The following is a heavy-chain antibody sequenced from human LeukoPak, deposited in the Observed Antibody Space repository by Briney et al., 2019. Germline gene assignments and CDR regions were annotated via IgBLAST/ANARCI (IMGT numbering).Heavy chain of an antibody. CDR2: IYYSGSA. CDR3: ARAPSWIQPTDY. J-gene: IGHJ4*02. CDR1: GGSISSSSYY. V-gene: IGHV4-39*07. D-gene: IGHD5-18*01. Sequence: PSETLSLTCTVSGGSISSSSYYWGWIRQPPGKGLEWIGSIYYSGSAYYNPSLKSRVTISVDTSKNQFSLKLSSVTAADTAVYYCARAPSWIQPTDYWGQGTLVTVSS.